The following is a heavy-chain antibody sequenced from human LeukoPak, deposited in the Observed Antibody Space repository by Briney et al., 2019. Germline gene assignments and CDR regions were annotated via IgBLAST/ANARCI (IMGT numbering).Heavy chain of an antibody. V-gene: IGHV1-8*03. Sequence: GASVKVSCKASGYTFTSYDINWVRQATGQGLEWMGWMNPNNGNTGYAQKFQGRVTITRNTSISTAYMELSSLRSEDTAVYCCASVRAGYYFDYWGQGTLVTVSS. CDR1: GYTFTSYD. CDR2: MNPNNGNT. J-gene: IGHJ4*02. CDR3: ASVRAGYYFDY. D-gene: IGHD3-10*01.